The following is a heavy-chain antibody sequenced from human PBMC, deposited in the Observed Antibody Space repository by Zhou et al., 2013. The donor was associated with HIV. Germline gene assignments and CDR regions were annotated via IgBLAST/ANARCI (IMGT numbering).Heavy chain of an antibody. J-gene: IGHJ3*02. V-gene: IGHV1-8*01. CDR1: GYTFTNCD. CDR3: ARREDSDAFDM. CDR2: MNPNSGNT. Sequence: HVQLMQSGAEVKKPGASVKVSCKASGYTFTNCDINWVRQATGQGLEWMGWMNPNSGNTGYAQKFQGRVTITRNTSISTAYMELTSLRSEDTAVYYCARREDSDAFDMWGQGTMVTVSS.